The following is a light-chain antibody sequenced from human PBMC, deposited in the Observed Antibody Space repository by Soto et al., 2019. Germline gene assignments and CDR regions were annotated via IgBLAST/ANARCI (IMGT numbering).Light chain of an antibody. J-gene: IGLJ1*01. CDR3: SSYRSSGIYV. CDR2: DVS. Sequence: QAVLTQPASVSASPGQAIAIFCTGTSSDVGGHNYVSWYQQHPGKAPKLIIYDVSNRPSGVSGRFSGSKSANTASLTISGLQAEDEGDYYCSSYRSSGIYVFGTGTKVTVL. V-gene: IGLV2-14*03. CDR1: SSDVGGHNY.